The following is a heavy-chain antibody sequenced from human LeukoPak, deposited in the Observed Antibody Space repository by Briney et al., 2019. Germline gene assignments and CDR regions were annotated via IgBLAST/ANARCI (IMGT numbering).Heavy chain of an antibody. J-gene: IGHJ4*02. V-gene: IGHV1-2*02. D-gene: IGHD6-13*01. Sequence: ASVKVSCKASGYTFTGYYMHWVRQAPGQGLEWMGWINPNHGDTNYAQKFQDRVSMTRDTSISTAYMHLSRLRSADTAVYYCARDSGYSSSWYVGWGQGTLVTVSS. CDR3: ARDSGYSSSWYVG. CDR2: INPNHGDT. CDR1: GYTFTGYY.